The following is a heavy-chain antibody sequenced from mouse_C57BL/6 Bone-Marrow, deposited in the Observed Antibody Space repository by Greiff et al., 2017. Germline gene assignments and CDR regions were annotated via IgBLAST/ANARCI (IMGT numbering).Heavy chain of an antibody. CDR1: GYSITSGYY. V-gene: IGHV3-6*01. J-gene: IGHJ4*01. CDR2: ISYDGSN. Sequence: EVKLQESGPGLVKPSQSLSLTCSVTGYSITSGYYWNWIRQFPGNKLEWMGYISYDGSNNYNPSLKNRISITRDTSKNQFFLKLNSVTTEDTATYYCARFYGNYYSYDAMDYWGQGTSVTVSS. CDR3: ARFYGNYYSYDAMDY. D-gene: IGHD2-1*01.